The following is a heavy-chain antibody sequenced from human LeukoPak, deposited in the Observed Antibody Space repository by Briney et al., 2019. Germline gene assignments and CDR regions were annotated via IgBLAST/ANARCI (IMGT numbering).Heavy chain of an antibody. CDR3: AGGNTWPGLSY. D-gene: IGHD6-25*01. J-gene: IGHJ4*02. CDR1: GFTVSGNY. CDR2: IYTAGST. V-gene: IGHV3-53*01. Sequence: GGSLRLSCAASGFTVSGNYMSWVRQAPGKGLEWVSVIYTAGSTYNADSVKGRFTISRDKSKNTLYLQMNTLRAEDTAVYFCAGGNTWPGLSYWGQGTPLTVSS.